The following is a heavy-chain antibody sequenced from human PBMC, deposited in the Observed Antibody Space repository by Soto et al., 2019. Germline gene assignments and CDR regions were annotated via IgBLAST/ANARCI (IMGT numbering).Heavy chain of an antibody. D-gene: IGHD2-2*01. V-gene: IGHV4-34*01. CDR3: ARVPDY. J-gene: IGHJ4*02. Sequence: SETLSLTCAVYGGSFSDFFWSWIRQPPGKGLEWIGESTHSRRTNYNPSLKSRVTISVDTSKNQFSLKLSSVTAADTAVYYCARVPDYWGQGTLVTVSS. CDR1: GGSFSDFF. CDR2: STHSRRT.